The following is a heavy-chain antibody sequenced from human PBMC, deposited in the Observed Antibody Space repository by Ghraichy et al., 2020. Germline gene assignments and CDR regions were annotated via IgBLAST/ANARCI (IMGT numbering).Heavy chain of an antibody. D-gene: IGHD5-24*01. CDR3: ARLGRGGYNLDY. CDR1: GGSISSYY. Sequence: SQTLSLTCTVSGGSISSYYWSWIRQPPGKGLEWIGYIYYSGSTNYNPSLKSRVTISVDTSKNQFSLKLSSVTAADTAVYYCARLGRGGYNLDYWGQGTLVTVSS. J-gene: IGHJ4*02. CDR2: IYYSGST. V-gene: IGHV4-59*01.